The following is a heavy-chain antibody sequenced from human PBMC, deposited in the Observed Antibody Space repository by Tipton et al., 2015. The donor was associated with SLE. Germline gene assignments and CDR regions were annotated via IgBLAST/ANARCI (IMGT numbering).Heavy chain of an antibody. Sequence: LRLSCSVSGGSISISSYYWGWIRQPPGKGLEWIGNIYYSGSIYYTPTLKSRDTISVYTSKNQFSLKLSPVTAADTAVYYCARQQRFNWYFDYWGQGALVTVSS. CDR3: ARQQRFNWYFDY. CDR1: GGSISISSYY. J-gene: IGHJ4*02. CDR2: IYYSGSI. D-gene: IGHD1-20*01. V-gene: IGHV4-39*07.